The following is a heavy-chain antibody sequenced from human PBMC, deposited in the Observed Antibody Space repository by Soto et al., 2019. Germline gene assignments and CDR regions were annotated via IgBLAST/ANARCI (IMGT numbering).Heavy chain of an antibody. J-gene: IGHJ3*02. V-gene: IGHV4-34*01. Sequence: SETLSLTCAVYGGSFSGYYWSWIRQPPGKGLEWIGEINHSGSTNYNPSLKSRVTISVDTSKNQFSLKLSSVTAADTAVYYCARGISGDAFDIWGQGTMVTVS. CDR2: INHSGST. CDR1: GGSFSGYY. D-gene: IGHD3-3*02. CDR3: ARGISGDAFDI.